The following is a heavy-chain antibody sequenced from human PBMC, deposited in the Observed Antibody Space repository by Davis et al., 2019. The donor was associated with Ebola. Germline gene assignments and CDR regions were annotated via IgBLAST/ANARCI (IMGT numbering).Heavy chain of an antibody. CDR2: TSCCNGRT. D-gene: IGHD5-18*01. CDR1: GFTFSTYA. J-gene: IGHJ4*02. V-gene: IGHV3-23*01. CDR3: TRDSAVVFFDY. Sequence: GESLKISCAASGFTFSTYAMSWVRQAPGKGLEWVSYTSCCNGRTYYADSVKGRFTSSRDSATNSVHLQMDSLRADDTAVYYCTRDSAVVFFDYWSQGTLVTVSS.